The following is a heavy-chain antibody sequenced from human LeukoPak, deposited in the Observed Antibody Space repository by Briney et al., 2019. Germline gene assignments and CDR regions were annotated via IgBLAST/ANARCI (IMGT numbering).Heavy chain of an antibody. V-gene: IGHV1-18*01. Sequence: ASVKVSCKASGYTFTSYGISWVRQAPGQGLEWMGWISAYNGNTNYAQKLQGRVTMTTDTSTSTAYMELRSLRSDDTAVYYCARVIVGGIAAAPRAADYWGQGTLVTVSS. CDR3: ARVIVGGIAAAPRAADY. CDR1: GYTFTSYG. D-gene: IGHD6-13*01. J-gene: IGHJ4*02. CDR2: ISAYNGNT.